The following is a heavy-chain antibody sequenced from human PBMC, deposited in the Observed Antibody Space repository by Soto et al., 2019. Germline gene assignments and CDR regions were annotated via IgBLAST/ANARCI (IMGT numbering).Heavy chain of an antibody. CDR1: GYTFTDFY. D-gene: IGHD4-4*01. Sequence: EASVKVSCKASGYTFTDFYIHWVRQAPGQGLEWMGIINPGVGNTNYSQNFQDRVTLTRDTSTSTVYMELSSLKSEDTATYYCARLGNSTYWGQGTLVTVSS. J-gene: IGHJ4*02. V-gene: IGHV1-46*01. CDR3: ARLGNSTY. CDR2: INPGVGNT.